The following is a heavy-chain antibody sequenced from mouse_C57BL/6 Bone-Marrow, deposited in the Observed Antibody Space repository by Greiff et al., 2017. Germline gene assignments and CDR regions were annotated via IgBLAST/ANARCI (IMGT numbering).Heavy chain of an antibody. D-gene: IGHD2-3*01. CDR1: GFTFSDYG. CDR2: ISSGSSTI. J-gene: IGHJ4*01. Sequence: EVMLVESGGGLVKPGGSLKLSCAASGFTFSDYGMHWVRQAPEKGLEWVAYISSGSSTIYYADTVKGRFTISRDNAKNTLFLQMTSLRSEDTAMYYCARKEDGQGAMDYWGQGTSVTVSS. CDR3: ARKEDGQGAMDY. V-gene: IGHV5-17*01.